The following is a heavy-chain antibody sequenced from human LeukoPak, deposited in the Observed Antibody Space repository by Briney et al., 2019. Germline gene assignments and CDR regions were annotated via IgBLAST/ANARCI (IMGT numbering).Heavy chain of an antibody. V-gene: IGHV4-38-2*02. CDR3: AKFYGF. Sequence: SETLSLTCTVSGYSISSGYYWGWIRQPPGKGLEWIGEIHQSESPNYNPSLKNRVTISVDTSKNHFSLKLTSVTAADTALYYCAKFYGFWGQGTLVTVSS. J-gene: IGHJ4*02. CDR1: GYSISSGYY. CDR2: IHQSESP. D-gene: IGHD3-3*01.